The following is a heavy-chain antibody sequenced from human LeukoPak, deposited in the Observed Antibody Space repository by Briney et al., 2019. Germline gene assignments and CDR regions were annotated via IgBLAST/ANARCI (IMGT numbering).Heavy chain of an antibody. CDR3: ARVGAMYDAFDI. V-gene: IGHV4-61*01. J-gene: IGHJ3*02. D-gene: IGHD1-26*01. Sequence: SETLSLTCTVSGGSVSSGSYYWSWIRQPPGKGLEWIGYIYYSGSTNYNPSLKSRVTISVDTSKNQFSLKLSSVTAPDTAVYYCARVGAMYDAFDIWGQGTMVTVSS. CDR2: IYYSGST. CDR1: GGSVSSGSYY.